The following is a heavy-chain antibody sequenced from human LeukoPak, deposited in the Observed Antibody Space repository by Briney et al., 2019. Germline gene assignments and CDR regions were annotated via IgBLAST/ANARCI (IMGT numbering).Heavy chain of an antibody. D-gene: IGHD3-10*01. CDR2: IYPGDSDT. J-gene: IGHJ3*02. CDR3: ASMSVWFGDPGAFDI. Sequence: GESLKISCKGSGYTFTSYWIGWVRQMPGKGLEWMGIIYPGDSDTRYSPSFQGQVTISADKSISTAYLQWSSLKASDTAMYYCASMSVWFGDPGAFDIWGQGTMVTVSS. V-gene: IGHV5-51*01. CDR1: GYTFTSYW.